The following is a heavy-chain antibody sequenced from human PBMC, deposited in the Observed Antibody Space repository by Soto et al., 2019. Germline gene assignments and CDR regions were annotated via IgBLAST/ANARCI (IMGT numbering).Heavy chain of an antibody. CDR2: IYYSGST. D-gene: IGHD4-17*01. V-gene: IGHV4-59*08. CDR1: GGSISSYY. CDR3: ARRGVTTSSFAY. J-gene: IGHJ4*02. Sequence: PSETLSLTCTVSGGSISSYYWSWIRQPPGKGLEWIGYIYYSGSTNYNPSLKSRVTIPVDTSKNQFSLKLSSVTAADTAVYYCARRGVTTSSFAYWGQGPLVTVSS.